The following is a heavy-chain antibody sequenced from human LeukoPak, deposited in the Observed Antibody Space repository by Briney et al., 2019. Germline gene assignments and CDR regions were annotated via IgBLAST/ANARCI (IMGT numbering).Heavy chain of an antibody. CDR1: GGSFSSYY. CDR3: PRFTYDDYSNYYYIDY. V-gene: IGHV4-59*01. CDR2: IYYSGST. D-gene: IGHD4-11*01. Sequence: SETLSLTCTVSGGSFSSYYWSWVRQPPGKGLEWMGYIYYSGSTSYNPSLKSRVTMSVEMSKNQLSMKLSSVNAADTAVYYCPRFTYDDYSNYYYIDYWGQGTLVTVSS. J-gene: IGHJ4*02.